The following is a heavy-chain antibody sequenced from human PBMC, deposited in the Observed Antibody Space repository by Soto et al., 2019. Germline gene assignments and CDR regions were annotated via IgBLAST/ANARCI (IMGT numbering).Heavy chain of an antibody. D-gene: IGHD2-15*01. CDR1: GFTFSSHA. CDR3: AKDLSFEGYCHEGGCYSDS. Sequence: GGSLRLSCAASGFTFSSHAMAWVRQAPGKGLEWVSSIDGTGNFTYYADSMEGRFTISRDNSKNTLYLQMNSLRAEDTAVYYCAKDLSFEGYCHEGGCYSDSWGQGALVTVSS. CDR2: IDGTGNFT. J-gene: IGHJ4*02. V-gene: IGHV3-23*01.